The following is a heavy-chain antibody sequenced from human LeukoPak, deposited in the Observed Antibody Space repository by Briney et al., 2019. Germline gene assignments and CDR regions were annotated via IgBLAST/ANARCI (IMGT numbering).Heavy chain of an antibody. J-gene: IGHJ4*02. CDR2: ISYDGSSK. Sequence: GGSLRLSCAASGFTFSSYGMHWVRQAPGKGLEWVAVISYDGSSKYYADSVKGRFTISRDNAKNSLYLQMNSLSAEDTAVYYCARGMATISNRLDYWGQGTLVTVSS. V-gene: IGHV3-30*12. CDR3: ARGMATISNRLDY. D-gene: IGHD5-24*01. CDR1: GFTFSSYG.